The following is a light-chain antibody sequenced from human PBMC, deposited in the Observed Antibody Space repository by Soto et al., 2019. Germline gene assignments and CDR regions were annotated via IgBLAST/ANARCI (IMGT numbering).Light chain of an antibody. J-gene: IGKJ1*01. CDR1: QTISSW. V-gene: IGKV1-5*01. CDR2: DAS. CDR3: QQYNSYRP. Sequence: DNQMTQAPAALSGTERDRVTITCRASQTISSWLAWYQQKPGKAPKLLIYDASNLGSGVPSRFSGSGSGTEFTLTISSLQPDDFATYYCQQYNSYRPFGQGGMV.